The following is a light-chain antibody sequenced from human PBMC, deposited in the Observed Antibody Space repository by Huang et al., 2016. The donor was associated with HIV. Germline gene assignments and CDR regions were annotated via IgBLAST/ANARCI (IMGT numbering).Light chain of an antibody. Sequence: EILLTQSPATLSLSPGERATLSCRASQSVGNFLAWYQQRPGQPPRLLIYDASTRATGSPDRVSGSGSDTDFTLTISSLESEDFAVYYCQQRSSWPPFTFGPGTKVDI. J-gene: IGKJ3*01. CDR2: DAS. CDR1: QSVGNF. V-gene: IGKV3-11*01. CDR3: QQRSSWPPFT.